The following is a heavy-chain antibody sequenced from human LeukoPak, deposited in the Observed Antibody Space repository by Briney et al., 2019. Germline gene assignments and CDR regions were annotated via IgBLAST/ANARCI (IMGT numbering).Heavy chain of an antibody. CDR2: IIPIFGTA. CDR1: GYTFTGYY. D-gene: IGHD3-3*01. J-gene: IGHJ6*03. Sequence: ASVKVSCKASGYTFTGYYMHWVRQAPGQGLEWMGGIIPIFGTANYAQEFQGRVTITADESTSTAYMELSSLRSEDTAVYYCAVSTIFGAPGHYYYYMDVWGKGTTVTVSS. V-gene: IGHV1-69*13. CDR3: AVSTIFGAPGHYYYYMDV.